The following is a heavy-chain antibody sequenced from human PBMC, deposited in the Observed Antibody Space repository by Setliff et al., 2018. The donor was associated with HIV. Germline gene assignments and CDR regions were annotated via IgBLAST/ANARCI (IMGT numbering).Heavy chain of an antibody. D-gene: IGHD1-26*01. CDR3: VKDRSGTYSASES. CDR2: IYYNGQKT. V-gene: IGHV3-30*02. CDR1: GFTFSRFG. J-gene: IGHJ5*02. Sequence: GGSLRLSCAASGFTFSRFGMHWVRQARGKGLEWVALIYYNGQKTKYAGSVQGRLTISRDNFENTLYLQINNVRPEDTAMYFCVKDRSGTYSASESWGQGTLVTVSS.